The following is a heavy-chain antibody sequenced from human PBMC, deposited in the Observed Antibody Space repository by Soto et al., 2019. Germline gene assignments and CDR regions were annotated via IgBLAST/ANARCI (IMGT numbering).Heavy chain of an antibody. V-gene: IGHV4-31*03. D-gene: IGHD5-18*01. Sequence: SETLSLTCTVSGGSIGSGSYYWSWIRQHPGKGLEWIGYIYYSGSTYYNPSLKSRVTISIDTSTNQFSLKLSSVTAADTAVYYCAKSYSYGYYYWGQGTLVTVSS. CDR1: GGSIGSGSYY. CDR2: IYYSGST. CDR3: AKSYSYGYYY. J-gene: IGHJ4*02.